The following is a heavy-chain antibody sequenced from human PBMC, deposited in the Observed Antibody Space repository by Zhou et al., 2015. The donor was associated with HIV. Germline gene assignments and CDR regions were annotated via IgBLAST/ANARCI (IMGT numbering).Heavy chain of an antibody. J-gene: IGHJ4*02. CDR1: GGTFNTNE. Sequence: QVQLVQSGAEVTKPGSSVTVSCKASGGTFNTNEISWVRQAPGQGLEWMGGIIPIFGTPNYAPKFRGRVTITADKSTRTAYMELSDVRSEDTAVYYCAGDVPSFYYDSSGHVVMGVHWGQGTLVTVSS. V-gene: IGHV1-69*06. CDR2: IIPIFGTP. CDR3: AGDVPSFYYDSSGHVVMGVH. D-gene: IGHD3-22*01.